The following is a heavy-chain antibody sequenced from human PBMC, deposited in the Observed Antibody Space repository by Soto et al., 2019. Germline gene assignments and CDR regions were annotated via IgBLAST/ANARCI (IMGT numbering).Heavy chain of an antibody. D-gene: IGHD3-10*01. CDR2: IYYSGST. CDR3: ARRITMVRGEENWFDP. Sequence: QLQLQESGPGLVKPSETLSLTCTVSGGSISSSSYYWGWIRQPPGKGLEWIGSIYYSGSTYYNPSLKSRVTISVDTSKNQFSLKLSSVTAADTAVYYCARRITMVRGEENWFDPWGQGTLVTVSS. V-gene: IGHV4-39*01. J-gene: IGHJ5*02. CDR1: GGSISSSSYY.